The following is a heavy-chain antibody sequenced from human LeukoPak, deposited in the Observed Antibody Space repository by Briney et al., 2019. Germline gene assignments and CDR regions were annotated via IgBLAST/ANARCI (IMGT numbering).Heavy chain of an antibody. CDR2: IYYSGST. CDR1: GGSISSSGFY. J-gene: IGHJ4*02. Sequence: SETLSLTCTVTGGSISSSGFYWGWIRQPPGKGLEWIGSIYYSGSTYYNPSLKSRVTISVDTSKNQFSLKLSSVTAADTAVYYCARVSRSVAANKGFDYWGQGTLVTVSS. D-gene: IGHD6-19*01. V-gene: IGHV4-39*07. CDR3: ARVSRSVAANKGFDY.